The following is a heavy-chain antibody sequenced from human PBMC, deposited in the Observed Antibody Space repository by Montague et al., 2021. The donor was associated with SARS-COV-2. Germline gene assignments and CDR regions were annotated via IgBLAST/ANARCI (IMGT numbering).Heavy chain of an antibody. CDR1: GGSVSSGSFY. CDR3: ASLRGSAEILTAFQGVSYFYGMDV. J-gene: IGHJ6*02. V-gene: IGHV4-61*01. D-gene: IGHD3-9*01. CDR2: IYYTGSS. Sequence: SETLSLTCTVSGGSVSSGSFYWSWIRQPPGKGLELIGYIYYTGSSNYXPSLKSRVPISVDTSKNQFSLKLSSVTAADTAVYYCASLRGSAEILTAFQGVSYFYGMDVWGQGTTVTGSS.